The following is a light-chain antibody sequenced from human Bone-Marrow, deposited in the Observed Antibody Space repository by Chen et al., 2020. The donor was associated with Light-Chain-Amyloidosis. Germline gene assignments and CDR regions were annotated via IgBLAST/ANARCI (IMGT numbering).Light chain of an antibody. V-gene: IGKV3-20*01. CDR2: GSS. J-gene: IGKJ4*01. CDR3: QQYGTSPLT. Sequence: EIVLTQSPGTLSLSPGEGANLSCRASQTISSNYLTWYQQKFGQAPRLLIYGSSSRATGTPDRFTGSGSGTDFTLTINRLEPEDFAMYYWQQYGTSPLTFGGGTKVEIK. CDR1: QTISSNY.